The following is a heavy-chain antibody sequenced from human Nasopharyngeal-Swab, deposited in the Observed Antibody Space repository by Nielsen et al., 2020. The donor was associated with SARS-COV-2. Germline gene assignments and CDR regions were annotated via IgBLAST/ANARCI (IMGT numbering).Heavy chain of an antibody. D-gene: IGHD3-22*01. CDR3: ARLGDGSGYQHQADN. Sequence: SETLSLTCTVSGGSISSSSYYWGWIRQPPGKGLEWIGSIYYSGSTYYNPSLKSRVTISVDTSKNQFSLRLASVTAADTAVYFCARLGDGSGYQHQADNWGQGTPVTVSS. CDR1: GGSISSSSYY. CDR2: IYYSGST. V-gene: IGHV4-39*01. J-gene: IGHJ4*02.